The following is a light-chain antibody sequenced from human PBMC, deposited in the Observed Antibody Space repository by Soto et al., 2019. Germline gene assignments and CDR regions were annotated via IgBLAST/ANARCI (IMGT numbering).Light chain of an antibody. CDR2: EVN. V-gene: IGLV2-14*01. Sequence: SALTQPASVSGSPGQSITISCSGTSSDIGAFNYVSWYYQHPGKAPKLIIYEVNKRPSGVSNRFSGSKSGNAASLTISGSQAEDEGDYYCSSYTDISTVIFGGGTKVTVL. J-gene: IGLJ2*01. CDR1: SSDIGAFNY. CDR3: SSYTDISTVI.